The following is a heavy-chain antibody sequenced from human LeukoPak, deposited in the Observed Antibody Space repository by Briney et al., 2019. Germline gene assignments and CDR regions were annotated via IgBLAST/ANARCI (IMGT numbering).Heavy chain of an antibody. CDR2: IFYSGST. CDR3: VRSDDFWSGYYGH. V-gene: IGHV4-59*01. J-gene: IGHJ4*02. D-gene: IGHD3-3*01. CDR1: GGSISTYC. Sequence: SETLSLTCAVSGGSISTYCWSWIRQPPGKGLEWIGYIFYSGSTNYNPSLKSRVTISVDTSKNQFSLKLSSVTAADTAVYYCVRSDDFWSGYYGHWGQGTLVTVSS.